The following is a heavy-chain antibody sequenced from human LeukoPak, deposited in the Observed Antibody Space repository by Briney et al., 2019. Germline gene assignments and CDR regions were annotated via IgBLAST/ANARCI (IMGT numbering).Heavy chain of an antibody. CDR2: IKSKTDGGTT. J-gene: IGHJ4*02. Sequence: GGSLRLSCAASGFTFSNAWMSWVRQAPGKGLEWVGRIKSKTDGGTTDYAAPVKGRFTISRDDSKNTLYLQMSSLKTEDTAVYYCTTGNIVDTAMVWSRFDYWGQGTLVTVSS. D-gene: IGHD5-18*01. CDR3: TTGNIVDTAMVWSRFDY. V-gene: IGHV3-15*01. CDR1: GFTFSNAW.